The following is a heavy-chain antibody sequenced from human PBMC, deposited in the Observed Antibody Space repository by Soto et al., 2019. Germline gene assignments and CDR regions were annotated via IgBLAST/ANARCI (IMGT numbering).Heavy chain of an antibody. V-gene: IGHV3-23*01. CDR2: LSGNSGTT. Sequence: EVQLLESGGGLVQPGGSLRLSCAASGFTFSSYAMTWVRQAPGKGLEWVSALSGNSGTTNSADAVKGRFTISRDNSRNTLYMQMSSLRAEDTALYYCAKGSKFTIFSANDFWGQGTLVTVSS. CDR1: GFTFSSYA. J-gene: IGHJ4*02. D-gene: IGHD3-3*01. CDR3: AKGSKFTIFSANDF.